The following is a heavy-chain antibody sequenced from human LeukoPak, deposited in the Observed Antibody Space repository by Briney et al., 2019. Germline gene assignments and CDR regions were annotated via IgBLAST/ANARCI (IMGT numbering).Heavy chain of an antibody. CDR1: GFTFSVYG. Sequence: HPGRSLRLSCAASGFTFSVYGMHWIRQAPDKGLEWVAVMWYDGSNKYYADSVKGRFTISGDNSKNTLYLEMSSLRAEDTAVYFCARAGGSYYYYFDYWGQGTLVTVSS. V-gene: IGHV3-33*01. J-gene: IGHJ4*02. CDR3: ARAGGSYYYYFDY. D-gene: IGHD1-26*01. CDR2: MWYDGSNK.